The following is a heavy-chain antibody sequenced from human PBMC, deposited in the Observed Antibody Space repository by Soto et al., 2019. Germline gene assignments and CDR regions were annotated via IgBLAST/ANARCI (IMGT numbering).Heavy chain of an antibody. CDR2: IWYDGSNK. D-gene: IGHD6-13*01. CDR1: GFTFSSYG. Sequence: GGSLRLSCAASGFTFSSYGMHWVRQAPGKGLEWVAVIWYDGSNKYYADSVKGRFTISRDNSKNTLYLQMNSLRAEDTAVYYCAREGIAANDISYAFDIWGQGTMVTVSS. CDR3: AREGIAANDISYAFDI. V-gene: IGHV3-33*01. J-gene: IGHJ3*02.